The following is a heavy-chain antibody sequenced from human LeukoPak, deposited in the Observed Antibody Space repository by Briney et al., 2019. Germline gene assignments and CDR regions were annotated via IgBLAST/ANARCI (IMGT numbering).Heavy chain of an antibody. V-gene: IGHV3-7*01. CDR3: AELGITMIGGV. J-gene: IGHJ6*04. Sequence: GGSLRLSCAASGFTFSSYWMSWVRQAPGKGLEWVANIKQDGSGKYYVDSVKGRFTISRDNAKNSLYLQMNSLRAEDTAVYYCAELGITMIGGVWGKGTTVTISS. CDR2: IKQDGSGK. CDR1: GFTFSSYW. D-gene: IGHD3-10*02.